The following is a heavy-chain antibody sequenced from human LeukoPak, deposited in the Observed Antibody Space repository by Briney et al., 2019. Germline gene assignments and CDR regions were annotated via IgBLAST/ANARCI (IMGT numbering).Heavy chain of an antibody. CDR2: ITSSSGYI. D-gene: IGHD6-6*01. Sequence: GGSQRLSCAASGFPFSRYSMNWVRQAPGKGLEWVSSITSSSGYIHYADSVKGRFTISRDNAKNSLYLQMNSLRAEDTAVYYCAREITSSSSFDSWGQGTLVTVSS. V-gene: IGHV3-21*01. J-gene: IGHJ4*02. CDR1: GFPFSRYS. CDR3: AREITSSSSFDS.